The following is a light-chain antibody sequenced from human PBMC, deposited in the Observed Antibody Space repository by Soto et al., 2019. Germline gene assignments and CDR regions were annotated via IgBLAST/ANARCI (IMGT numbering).Light chain of an antibody. J-gene: IGKJ1*01. Sequence: EIVMTQSPATLSVSPGERATLSCRASQNISSNLAWYQQKPGQAPRVLIDGASTRATGIPARFSGSGSGTEFTLTISSLHYEDFAVYYCQQYNNWLWTFGQGTKVEIK. CDR1: QNISSN. V-gene: IGKV3-15*01. CDR3: QQYNNWLWT. CDR2: GAS.